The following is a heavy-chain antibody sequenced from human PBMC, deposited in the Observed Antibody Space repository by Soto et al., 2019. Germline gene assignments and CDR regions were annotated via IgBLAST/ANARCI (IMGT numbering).Heavy chain of an antibody. Sequence: GGSLRLSCAASGFTFSSYAMSWVRQAPGKGLEWVSAISGSGGSTYYADSVKGRFTISRDNSKNTLYLQMNSLRAEDTAVYYCAKTHRSSGWYLIDENFDYWGQGTLVTVSS. V-gene: IGHV3-23*01. D-gene: IGHD6-19*01. CDR1: GFTFSSYA. CDR2: ISGSGGST. CDR3: AKTHRSSGWYLIDENFDY. J-gene: IGHJ4*02.